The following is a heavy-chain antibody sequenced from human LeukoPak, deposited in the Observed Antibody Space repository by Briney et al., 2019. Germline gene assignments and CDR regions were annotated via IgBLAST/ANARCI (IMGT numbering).Heavy chain of an antibody. D-gene: IGHD6-6*01. CDR2: IDSDGSTT. CDR3: VAIVAARPR. V-gene: IGHV3-74*01. J-gene: IGHJ4*02. CDR1: GFTFSSNW. Sequence: GGSLRLSCAASGFTFSSNWMHWVRQAPGNGLVWISRIDSDGSTTNFADSVKGRFTISRDNSKNKLYLQMTSLRAEDTGVYHCVAIVAARPRWGQGTLVTVSS.